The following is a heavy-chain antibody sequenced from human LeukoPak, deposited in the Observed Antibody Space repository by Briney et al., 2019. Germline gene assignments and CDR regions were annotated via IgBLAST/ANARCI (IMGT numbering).Heavy chain of an antibody. CDR2: IYYSGST. J-gene: IGHJ5*02. CDR3: ARALSGWFDP. Sequence: SETLSLTCTVSGGSISSGGYYWSWTRQHPGKGLEWIGYIYYSGSTYYNPSLKSRVTISVDTSKNQFSLKLSSVTAADTAVYYCARALSGWFDPWGQGTLVTVSS. D-gene: IGHD3-16*01. CDR1: GGSISSGGYY. V-gene: IGHV4-31*03.